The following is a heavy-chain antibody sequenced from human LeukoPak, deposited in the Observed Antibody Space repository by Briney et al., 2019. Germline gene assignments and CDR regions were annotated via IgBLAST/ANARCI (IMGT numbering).Heavy chain of an antibody. J-gene: IGHJ4*02. D-gene: IGHD1-26*01. CDR2: ISPTGSTT. CDR3: AKGGKWDVTPFDY. Sequence: GGSLRLSCAASGFSFSGHWMHWARQLPGKGLVWVSRISPTGSTTSYADSVKGRFTVSRDNAKNTLYLQVNNLRAEDTAVYYCAKGGKWDVTPFDYWGQGTLVTVSS. CDR1: GFSFSGHW. V-gene: IGHV3-74*01.